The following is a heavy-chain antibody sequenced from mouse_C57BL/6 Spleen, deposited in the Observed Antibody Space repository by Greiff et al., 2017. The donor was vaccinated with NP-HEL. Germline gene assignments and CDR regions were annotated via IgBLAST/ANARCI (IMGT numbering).Heavy chain of an antibody. CDR3: ASFYYGNYDAMDY. J-gene: IGHJ4*01. Sequence: EVQRVESVAELVRPGASVKLSCTASGFNIKNTYMHWVKQRPEQGLEWIGRIDPANGNTKYAPKFQGKATITADTSSNTAYLQLSSLTSEDTAIYYCASFYYGNYDAMDYWGQGTSVTVSS. CDR1: GFNIKNTY. D-gene: IGHD2-1*01. CDR2: IDPANGNT. V-gene: IGHV14-3*01.